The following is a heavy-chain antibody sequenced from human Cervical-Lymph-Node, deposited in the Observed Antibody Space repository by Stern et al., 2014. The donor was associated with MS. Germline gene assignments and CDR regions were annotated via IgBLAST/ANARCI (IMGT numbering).Heavy chain of an antibody. Sequence: QVTSKESGPTLVKPTQTLTLTCTFSGFSLSASGVSVGWIRQPPGKALEWLALISWDDDKRYSPSLKSRLTITKDTSKNQVVLTMTNMDPVDTATFYCARGNSTGYYRDWFDPWGQGTLVTVSS. J-gene: IGHJ5*02. CDR3: ARGNSTGYYRDWFDP. D-gene: IGHD6-19*01. CDR1: GFSLSASGVS. CDR2: ISWDDDK. V-gene: IGHV2-5*02.